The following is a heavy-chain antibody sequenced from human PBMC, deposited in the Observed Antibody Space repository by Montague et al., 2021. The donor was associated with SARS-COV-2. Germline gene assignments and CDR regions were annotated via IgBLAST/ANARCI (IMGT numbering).Heavy chain of an antibody. CDR3: ARAPIYRSSWYAYFDY. CDR1: GDSMNNYY. CDR2: INYSGST. D-gene: IGHD6-13*01. Sequence: SETLSLTCTVSGDSMNNYYWSWIRQPPGKGLEWIGYINYSGSTHXNPSLQGRVTLSKDTSKNQFSLRLTSVTAADTAMYFCARAPIYRSSWYAYFDYWGQGTLVTVSS. V-gene: IGHV4-59*01. J-gene: IGHJ4*02.